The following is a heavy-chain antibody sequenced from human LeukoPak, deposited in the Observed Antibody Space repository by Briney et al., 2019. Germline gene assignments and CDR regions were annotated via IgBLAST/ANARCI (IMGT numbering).Heavy chain of an antibody. D-gene: IGHD6-6*01. CDR1: GFTFSSYA. CDR3: ARDPGSEYSSSSAFDY. Sequence: GGSLRLSCAASGFTFSSYAMHWVRQAPGKGLEYVSAISSNGGSTYYANSVKGRFTISRDNSKNTLYLQMGSPRAEDMAVYYCARDPGSEYSSSSAFDYWGQGTLVTVSS. J-gene: IGHJ4*02. V-gene: IGHV3-64*01. CDR2: ISSNGGST.